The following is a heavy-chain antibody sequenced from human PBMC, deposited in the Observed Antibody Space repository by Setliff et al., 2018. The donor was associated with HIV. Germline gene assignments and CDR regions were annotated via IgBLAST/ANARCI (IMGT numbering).Heavy chain of an antibody. CDR3: AKPYYDISGYYFYYFDY. J-gene: IGHJ4*02. CDR1: GGSISSFY. CDR2: IYTSGST. D-gene: IGHD3-22*01. V-gene: IGHV4-4*09. Sequence: SETLSLTCTVSGGSISSFYWSWIRQPPGKGLEWIGYIYTSGSTNYNPSLKSRVAISVDTSKNQFSLKLSSVAAADTAFYYCAKPYYDISGYYFYYFDYWGQGTLVTVSS.